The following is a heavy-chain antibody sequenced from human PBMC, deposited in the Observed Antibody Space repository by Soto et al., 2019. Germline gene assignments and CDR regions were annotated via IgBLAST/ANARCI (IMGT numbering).Heavy chain of an antibody. J-gene: IGHJ4*02. CDR3: ARGSPRYSSSWYFYPGY. Sequence: PGGSLRLSCAASGFTFSSYSMNWVRQAPGKGLEWVSSISSSSSYIYYADSVKGRFTISRDNAKNSLYLQMNSLRAEDTAVYYCARGSPRYSSSWYFYPGYWGQGTLVTVSS. D-gene: IGHD6-13*01. CDR2: ISSSSSYI. V-gene: IGHV3-21*01. CDR1: GFTFSSYS.